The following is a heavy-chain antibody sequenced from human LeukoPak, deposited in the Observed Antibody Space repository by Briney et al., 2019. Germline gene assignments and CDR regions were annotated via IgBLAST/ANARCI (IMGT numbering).Heavy chain of an antibody. V-gene: IGHV1-18*01. CDR1: GYTFTSYG. CDR2: XSAYNGNT. CDR3: ARDYDSSGYYRYYFDY. D-gene: IGHD3-22*01. Sequence: ASVKVSCKASGYTFTSYGISWVRQAPGQGLEWMXXXSAYNGNTNYAQKLQGRVTMTTDTSTSTAYMELRSLRSDDTAVYYCARDYDSSGYYRYYFDYWGQGTLVTVSS. J-gene: IGHJ4*02.